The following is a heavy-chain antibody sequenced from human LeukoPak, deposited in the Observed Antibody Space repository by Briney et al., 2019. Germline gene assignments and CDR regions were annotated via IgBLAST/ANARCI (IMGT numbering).Heavy chain of an antibody. V-gene: IGHV1-46*01. Sequence: GASVKVSCKASGYTFTSYYMHWVRQAPGQGLEWMGIINPSGGSTSYAQKFQGRVTMTRDTSTSTVYMELSGLRSEDTAVYYCARDEPHCSGGSCYSGGLFDYWGQGTLVTVSS. CDR3: ARDEPHCSGGSCYSGGLFDY. CDR1: GYTFTSYY. D-gene: IGHD2-15*01. CDR2: INPSGGST. J-gene: IGHJ4*02.